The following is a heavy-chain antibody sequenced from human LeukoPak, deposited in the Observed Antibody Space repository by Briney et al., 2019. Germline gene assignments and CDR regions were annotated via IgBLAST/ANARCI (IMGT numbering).Heavy chain of an antibody. D-gene: IGHD2/OR15-2a*01. CDR1: GFSLSDYY. V-gene: IGHV3-11*04. CDR2: IKSGSPII. CDR3: ARVHNTDH. J-gene: IGHJ4*02. Sequence: PGGSLRLSCAASGFSLSDYYVTWLRQVPGKGLEWLSYIKSGSPIIFYADSVKGRFSVSRDNANNSVHLQMTNLRDDDTAVYYCARVHNTDHWGQGLQVTVSS.